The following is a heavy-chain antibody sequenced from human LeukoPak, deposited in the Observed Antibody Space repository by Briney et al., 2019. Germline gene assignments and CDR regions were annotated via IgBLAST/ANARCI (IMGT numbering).Heavy chain of an antibody. D-gene: IGHD1-26*01. Sequence: SETLSLTCTVSGGSISNYYWSWIRQPPGKGLEWIGYIYYSGSTNYNPSLKGRVTISVDTSKNQFSLKLSSVTAADTAVYYCARVGGTNYYYYGMDVWGQGTTVTVS. CDR1: GGSISNYY. V-gene: IGHV4-59*01. J-gene: IGHJ6*02. CDR3: ARVGGTNYYYYGMDV. CDR2: IYYSGST.